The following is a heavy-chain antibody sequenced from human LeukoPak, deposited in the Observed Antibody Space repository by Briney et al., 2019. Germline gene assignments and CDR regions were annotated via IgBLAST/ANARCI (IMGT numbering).Heavy chain of an antibody. V-gene: IGHV4-34*01. D-gene: IGHD3-10*01. CDR2: INHSGST. CDR3: AGQGSGRYGVDY. CDR1: GGSFSGYY. Sequence: PSETLSLTCAVYGGSFSGYYWSWIREPPGKGIEWIGEINHSGSTNYNPSLKSRVTISVETSKNQFSLKLSSVTAADTAVYYCAGQGSGRYGVDYWGQGTLVTVSS. J-gene: IGHJ4*02.